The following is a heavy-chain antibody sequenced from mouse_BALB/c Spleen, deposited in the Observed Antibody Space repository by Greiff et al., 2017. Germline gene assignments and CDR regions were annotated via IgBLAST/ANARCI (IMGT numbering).Heavy chain of an antibody. D-gene: IGHD2-14*01. J-gene: IGHJ2*01. CDR3: ARNYRYDGSPFFDY. CDR1: GFTFSSFG. CDR2: ISSGSSTI. V-gene: IGHV5-17*02. Sequence: EVKLMESGGGLVKPGGSLKLSCAASGFTFSSFGMHWVRQAPEKGLEWVAYISSGSSTIYYADTVKGRFTISRDNPKNTLFLQMTSLRSEDTAMYYCARNYRYDGSPFFDYWGQGTTLTVSS.